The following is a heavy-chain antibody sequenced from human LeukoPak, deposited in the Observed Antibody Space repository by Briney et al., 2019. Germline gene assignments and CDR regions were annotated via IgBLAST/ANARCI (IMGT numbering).Heavy chain of an antibody. CDR2: IYHSGNT. D-gene: IGHD2-2*01. J-gene: IGHJ4*02. Sequence: PSETLSLTCSVSGYSISSGYYWGWIRQPPGKGLEWIGSIYHSGNTYYNPSLKSRVTISVDTSKNQFSLKLSSVTAADTAVYYCARQVCSSISCYVDYWGQRTLVTVSS. CDR3: ARQVCSSISCYVDY. V-gene: IGHV4-38-2*01. CDR1: GYSISSGYY.